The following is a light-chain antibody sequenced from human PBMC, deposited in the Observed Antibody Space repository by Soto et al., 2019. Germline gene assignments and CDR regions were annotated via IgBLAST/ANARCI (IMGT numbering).Light chain of an antibody. CDR3: QQRLNWPPG. CDR1: QSVTNY. Sequence: LTQSPDTLSLSPVERATLSCRASQSVTNYIAWYQQRPGQAPRLLIYDASNRATGVPARFSGSGSGTDFTLTISDLEPADFGLYYCQQRLNWPPGFGQGTKVDIK. J-gene: IGKJ1*01. V-gene: IGKV3-11*01. CDR2: DAS.